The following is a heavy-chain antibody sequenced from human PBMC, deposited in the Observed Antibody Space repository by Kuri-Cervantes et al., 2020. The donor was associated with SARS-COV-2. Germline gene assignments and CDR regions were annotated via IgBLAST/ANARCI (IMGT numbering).Heavy chain of an antibody. D-gene: IGHD6-19*01. CDR2: IRYDGSNK. J-gene: IGHJ4*02. V-gene: IGHV3-30*02. CDR3: ANDRAAVAVELAPFDY. CDR1: GFTFSSYG. Sequence: GGSLRLSCAVSGFTFSSYGMHWVRQAPGKGLEWVAFIRYDGSNKNYADSVKGRFTISRDNSKNTLYLQMNGLRAEDTAVYYCANDRAAVAVELAPFDYWGQGTLVTVSS.